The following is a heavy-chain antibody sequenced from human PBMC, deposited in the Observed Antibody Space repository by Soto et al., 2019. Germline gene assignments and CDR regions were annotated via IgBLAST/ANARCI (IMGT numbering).Heavy chain of an antibody. J-gene: IGHJ6*02. Sequence: EVQLMESGGSLVQPGGSLRVSYVASGFTFSSYVMNWVRQAPGKGLYWVSGISGSGGSTYYADSVKGRFTISRDNSKNTLYLQMNSLRVEDTAVYYCAKGPRAPPPHDYGMDVWGQGTTVTVSS. CDR3: AKGPRAPPPHDYGMDV. CDR2: ISGSGGST. V-gene: IGHV3-23*01. CDR1: GFTFSSYV.